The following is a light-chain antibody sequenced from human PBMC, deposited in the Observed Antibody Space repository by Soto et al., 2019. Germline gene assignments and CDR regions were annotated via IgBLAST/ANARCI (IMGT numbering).Light chain of an antibody. CDR3: QTWGTGIHVV. CDR2: LNSDGSH. CDR1: SGHSSYA. J-gene: IGLJ2*01. V-gene: IGLV4-69*01. Sequence: QPVLTQSPSASASLGASVKLTCTLSSGHSSYAIAWHQQQPEKGPRYLMKLNSDGSHSKGDGIPDRFSGSSSGAERYLTIPSLQSEDEAEYYCQTWGTGIHVVFGGGTKRTVL.